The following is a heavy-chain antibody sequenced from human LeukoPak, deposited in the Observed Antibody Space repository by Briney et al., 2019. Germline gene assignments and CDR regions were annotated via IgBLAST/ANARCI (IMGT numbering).Heavy chain of an antibody. CDR3: AKYIMTTGFVC. D-gene: IGHD3-16*01. CDR2: IYHTGNT. Sequence: PSETLSLTCAVSGGSISTADYYWSWIRQHPEKGLEWIGYIYHTGNTYYNPSLKSRVSISVDTSKNQFSLKLNSVTAADTAVYDCAKYIMTTGFVCWGQGTLVTVSS. CDR1: GGSISTADYY. V-gene: IGHV4-31*11. J-gene: IGHJ4*02.